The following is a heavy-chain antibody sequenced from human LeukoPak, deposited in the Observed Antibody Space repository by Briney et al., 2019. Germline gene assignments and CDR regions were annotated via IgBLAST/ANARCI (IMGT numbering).Heavy chain of an antibody. Sequence: SETLSLTCTVSGGSISSGSYYWGWIRQTAGKGLEWIGRIYTSGSTNYNPSLKSRVTISVDTSKNQFSLKLSSVTAADTAVYYCARGITMVRGVTPYFDYWGQGTLVTVSS. CDR2: IYTSGST. D-gene: IGHD3-10*01. CDR1: GGSISSGSYY. CDR3: ARGITMVRGVTPYFDY. J-gene: IGHJ4*02. V-gene: IGHV4-61*02.